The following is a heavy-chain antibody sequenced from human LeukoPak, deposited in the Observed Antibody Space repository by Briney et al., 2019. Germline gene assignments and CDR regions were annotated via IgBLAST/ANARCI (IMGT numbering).Heavy chain of an antibody. CDR3: AYGDYANNDAFDI. J-gene: IGHJ3*02. CDR2: INHSGST. Sequence: SETLSLTCDAYGGSFSGYYWSWIRQPPGKGLEWIGEINHSGSTNYNPSLKSRVTISVDTSKNQFSLKLSSVTAADTAVYYCAYGDYANNDAFDIWGQGTMVTVSS. V-gene: IGHV4-34*01. CDR1: GGSFSGYY. D-gene: IGHD4-17*01.